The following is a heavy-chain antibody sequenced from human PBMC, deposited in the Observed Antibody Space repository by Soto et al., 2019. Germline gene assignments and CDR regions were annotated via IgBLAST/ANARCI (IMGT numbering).Heavy chain of an antibody. CDR1: GFTLSDHC. CDR2: SRDKPQGYST. Sequence: GGSLRLSCAGSGFTLSDHCIDWVRQAPGKGLEWVGRSRDKPQGYSTAYAASVKGRFTTSRDESKNSAYLQMNSLKTEDTAVYYCVRATYFSDSSGYTRCLDYWGQGTLVTVSS. D-gene: IGHD3-22*01. CDR3: VRATYFSDSSGYTRCLDY. V-gene: IGHV3-72*01. J-gene: IGHJ4*02.